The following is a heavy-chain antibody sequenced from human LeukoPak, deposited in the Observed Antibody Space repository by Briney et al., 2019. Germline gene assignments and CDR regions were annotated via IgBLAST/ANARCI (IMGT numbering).Heavy chain of an antibody. J-gene: IGHJ4*02. D-gene: IGHD1-7*01. Sequence: SETLSLTCAVYGGSFSGYYWSWIRQPPGKGLEWIGEINHSGSTNYNPSLKSRVTISVDTSKNQFSLKLSSVTAADTAVYYCARDLYNWNCGLHYFDYWGQGTLVTVSS. V-gene: IGHV4-34*01. CDR3: ARDLYNWNCGLHYFDY. CDR1: GGSFSGYY. CDR2: INHSGST.